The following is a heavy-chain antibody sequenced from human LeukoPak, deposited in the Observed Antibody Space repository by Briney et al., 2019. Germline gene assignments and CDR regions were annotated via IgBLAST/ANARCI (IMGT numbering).Heavy chain of an antibody. D-gene: IGHD4-23*01. CDR1: GFTFSSYW. CDR2: IKQDGSEK. V-gene: IGHV3-7*01. CDR3: ARSPGGNPDNWFDP. J-gene: IGHJ5*02. Sequence: GGSLRLSCAASGFTFSSYWMSWVRQAPGKGLEWVANIKQDGSEKYYVDSVKGRFTISRDNAKNSLYLQMNSLRAEDTAVYYCARSPGGNPDNWFDPWGQGTLVTVSS.